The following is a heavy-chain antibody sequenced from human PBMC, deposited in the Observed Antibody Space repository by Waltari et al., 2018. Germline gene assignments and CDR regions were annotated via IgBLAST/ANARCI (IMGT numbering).Heavy chain of an antibody. CDR3: ARGGTEFWSGDLFDP. Sequence: QVQLQESGPGLVKPSQTLSLTCTVTGGSISSGGYYWSWIRQHPGKGQEWIGYIYYSGSPSYHPALNSRVTVSVDTSKNQFSLKLSSVTAAYTAVYYCARGGTEFWSGDLFDPWGQGTLVTVSS. D-gene: IGHD3-3*01. J-gene: IGHJ5*02. CDR2: IYYSGSP. CDR1: GGSISSGGYY. V-gene: IGHV4-31*03.